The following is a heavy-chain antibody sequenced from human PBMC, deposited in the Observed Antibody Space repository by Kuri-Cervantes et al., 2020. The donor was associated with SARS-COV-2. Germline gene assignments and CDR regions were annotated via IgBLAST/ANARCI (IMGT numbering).Heavy chain of an antibody. CDR3: TTERITNWNPWDAFDI. Sequence: GGSLRLSCAASGFIFSRYSMNWVRQAPGKGLEWVSYISSSSSTMYYIDSVKGRFTISRDNAKNSLYLQMNSLKTEDTAVYYCTTERITNWNPWDAFDIWGQGTMVTVSS. CDR2: ISSSSSTM. J-gene: IGHJ3*02. CDR1: GFIFSRYS. V-gene: IGHV3-48*01. D-gene: IGHD1-20*01.